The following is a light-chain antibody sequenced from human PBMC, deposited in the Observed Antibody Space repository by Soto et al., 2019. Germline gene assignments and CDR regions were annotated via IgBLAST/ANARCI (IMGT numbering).Light chain of an antibody. J-gene: IGKJ5*01. CDR1: EDISSY. CDR3: QQFKNYPIT. Sequence: IQLTQSPSSLSASVGDRVTFTCRASEDISSYLVWYQQKPGAAPKPLIYAASALHSGVPSRFSGSGSGTDFTLTISSLHPEDFAVYFCQQFKNYPITFGQGTRLEIK. CDR2: AAS. V-gene: IGKV1-9*01.